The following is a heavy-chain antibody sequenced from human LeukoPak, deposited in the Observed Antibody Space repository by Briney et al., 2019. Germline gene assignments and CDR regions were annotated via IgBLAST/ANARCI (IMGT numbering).Heavy chain of an antibody. Sequence: GGSLRLSCAASGFTFSSYGMHWVRQAPGKGLEWVAVISYDGSNKYYADSVKGRFTISRDNSKNTLYLQMNSLRAEDTAVHYCAKDEYSTDAFDIWGQGTMVTVSS. D-gene: IGHD6-6*01. J-gene: IGHJ3*02. CDR2: ISYDGSNK. CDR1: GFTFSSYG. CDR3: AKDEYSTDAFDI. V-gene: IGHV3-30*18.